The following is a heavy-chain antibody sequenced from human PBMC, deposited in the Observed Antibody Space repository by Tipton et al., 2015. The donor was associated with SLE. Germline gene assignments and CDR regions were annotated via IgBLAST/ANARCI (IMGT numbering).Heavy chain of an antibody. Sequence: TLSLTCTVSGGSISSSSYYWGWIRQPPGKGLEWMGYIYTSGSTNYNPSLKSRVTISVDTSKNQFSLKLRSVTAADTAVYYCARRGDRWGGSYFFDYWGQGTLVTVSS. V-gene: IGHV4-61*05. CDR1: GGSISSSSYY. CDR2: IYTSGST. D-gene: IGHD1-26*01. J-gene: IGHJ4*02. CDR3: ARRGDRWGGSYFFDY.